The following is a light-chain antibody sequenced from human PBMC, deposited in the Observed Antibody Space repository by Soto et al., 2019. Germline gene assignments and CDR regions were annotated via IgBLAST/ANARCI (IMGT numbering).Light chain of an antibody. CDR1: SSDVGGYNY. CDR2: EVS. Sequence: QSALPQPPSASGSPGQSVTISCTGSSSDVGGYNYVSWYQQHPGKAPKLMIYEVSKRPSGVPDRLSGSKSGNTASLTVSGLLAEDEADYYGSAYGGSNTVVFGGGTKLTVL. J-gene: IGLJ2*01. CDR3: SAYGGSNTVV. V-gene: IGLV2-8*01.